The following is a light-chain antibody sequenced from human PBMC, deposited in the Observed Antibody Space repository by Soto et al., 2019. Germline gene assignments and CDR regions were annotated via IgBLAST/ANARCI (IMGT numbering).Light chain of an antibody. CDR1: QSISSY. J-gene: IGKJ1*01. CDR3: QQSYRTPWT. V-gene: IGKV1-39*01. Sequence: DIPMTQSPSSLSASVGDRVTITCRASQSISSYFNWYQQKPGKDPKLLIYAASSLQSGVPSRFSGSGSGTDFTLTISSLQPEDFANYYCQQSYRTPWTFGQGTKVEIK. CDR2: AAS.